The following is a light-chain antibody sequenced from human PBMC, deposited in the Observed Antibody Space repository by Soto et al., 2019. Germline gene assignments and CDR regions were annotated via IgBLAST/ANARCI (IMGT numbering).Light chain of an antibody. V-gene: IGLV3-1*01. CDR3: QAWDSSFGV. Sequence: ELTQPPSVSVSPGQTASITCSGDKLGDKYACWYQQKPGQSPVLVIYQDSKRPSGIPERFSGSNSGNTATLTISGTQAMDEADYYCQAWDSSFGVFGGGTKVTVL. CDR2: QDS. J-gene: IGLJ2*01. CDR1: KLGDKY.